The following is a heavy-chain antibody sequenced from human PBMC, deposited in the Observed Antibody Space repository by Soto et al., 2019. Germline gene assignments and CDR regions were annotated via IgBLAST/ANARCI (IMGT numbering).Heavy chain of an antibody. CDR2: IWYDGSNI. CDR3: AREDVLLWFGELGPLDY. D-gene: IGHD3-10*01. V-gene: IGHV3-33*01. Sequence: QVQLVESGGGVVQPGRSLRLSCAASGFTFSSYGMHWVRQAPGKGLEWVAVIWYDGSNIYYADSVKGRFTISRDNSKNTLYLQMNSLRAEDTAVYYCAREDVLLWFGELGPLDYWGQGTLVTVSS. J-gene: IGHJ4*02. CDR1: GFTFSSYG.